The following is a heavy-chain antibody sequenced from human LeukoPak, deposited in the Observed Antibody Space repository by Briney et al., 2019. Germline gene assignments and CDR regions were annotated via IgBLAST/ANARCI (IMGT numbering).Heavy chain of an antibody. CDR3: ARHPAYYSNYNFDY. V-gene: IGHV4-39*01. J-gene: IGHJ4*02. Sequence: SETLSLTCTVPGGSISSSSYYWGWIRQPPGKGLEWIGSIYYSGSTYYNPSLKSRVTISVDTSKNQFSLKLSSVTAADTAVYYCARHPAYYSNYNFDYWGQGTLVTVSS. CDR2: IYYSGST. CDR1: GGSISSSSYY. D-gene: IGHD4-11*01.